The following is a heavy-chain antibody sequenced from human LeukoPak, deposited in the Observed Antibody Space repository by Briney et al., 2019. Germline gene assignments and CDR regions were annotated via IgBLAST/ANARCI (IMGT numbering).Heavy chain of an antibody. CDR1: GYTFTSYD. J-gene: IGHJ3*02. V-gene: IGHV1-8*01. D-gene: IGHD4-17*01. CDR2: MNPNSGNT. Sequence: ASVKVSCKASGYTFTSYDINWVRQATGQGLEWMGWMNPNSGNTGYAQKFQGRVTMTRNTSISTAYMELSRLRSDDTAVYYCARDLLGSTVTSSAFDIWGQGTMVTVSS. CDR3: ARDLLGSTVTSSAFDI.